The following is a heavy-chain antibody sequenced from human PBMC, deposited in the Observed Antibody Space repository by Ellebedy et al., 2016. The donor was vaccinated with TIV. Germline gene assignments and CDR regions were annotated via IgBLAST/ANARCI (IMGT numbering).Heavy chain of an antibody. CDR3: TTVYRYNYDSV. CDR2: IKSKTDGGAA. V-gene: IGHV3-15*01. CDR1: GFTFSNAW. Sequence: PGGSLRLSCAASGFTFSNAWMNWVRQAPGKGLEWVGSIKSKTDGGAADYAAPVKGRFTISRDDSKNTLYLQMNSLKTEDTAVYFCTTVYRYNYDSVWGQGTLVTVSS. D-gene: IGHD5-18*01. J-gene: IGHJ4*02.